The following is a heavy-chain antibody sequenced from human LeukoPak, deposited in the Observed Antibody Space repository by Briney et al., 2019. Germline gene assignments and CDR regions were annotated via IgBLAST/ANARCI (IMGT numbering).Heavy chain of an antibody. J-gene: IGHJ4*02. CDR1: GFTFSSYR. CDR3: VRDRSPGYFDY. V-gene: IGHV3-21*01. D-gene: IGHD3-10*01. CDR2: ISSSHNNI. Sequence: PGGSLRLSCAASGFTFSSYRMNWVRQAPGKGLDWVSSISSSHNNIYCADSVKGRFSISRDNAKNSLFLQMNSLRTEDTAVYYCVRDRSPGYFDYWGQGTLVTVSS.